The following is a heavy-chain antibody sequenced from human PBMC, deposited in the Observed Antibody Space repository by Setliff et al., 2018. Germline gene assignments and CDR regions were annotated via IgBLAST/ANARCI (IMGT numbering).Heavy chain of an antibody. CDR2: INTNTGNP. D-gene: IGHD3-16*01. V-gene: IGHV7-4-1*02. Sequence: ASVKVSCKASGYTFSSYAMGWMRQAPGQRLEWMGWINTNTGNPTYSQGFTGRYVFALDTSVSTAYLQISSLKAEDTAVYYCAREGEGSTFFPLDAFDIWGQGTMVTV. J-gene: IGHJ3*02. CDR1: GYTFSSYA. CDR3: AREGEGSTFFPLDAFDI.